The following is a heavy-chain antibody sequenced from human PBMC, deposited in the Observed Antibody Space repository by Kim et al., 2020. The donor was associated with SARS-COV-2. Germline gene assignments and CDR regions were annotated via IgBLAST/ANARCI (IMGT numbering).Heavy chain of an antibody. D-gene: IGHD6-13*01. CDR1: GFTVSSNY. CDR3: ARDRRQQLVNSCYGMGV. J-gene: IGHJ6*02. CDR2: IYSGGST. Sequence: GGSLRLSCAASGFTVSSNYMSWVRQAPGKGLEWVSVIYSGGSTYYADSVKGRSTISRDNSKNTLYLQMNSLRAEDTAVYYCARDRRQQLVNSCYGMGVWGQGTTVTVSS. V-gene: IGHV3-66*01.